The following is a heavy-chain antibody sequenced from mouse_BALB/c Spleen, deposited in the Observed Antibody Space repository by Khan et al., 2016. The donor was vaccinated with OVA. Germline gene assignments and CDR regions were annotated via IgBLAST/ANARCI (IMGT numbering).Heavy chain of an antibody. J-gene: IGHJ2*01. V-gene: IGHV3-2*02. CDR2: ISYSGNT. CDR3: ARICGGDFDY. CDR1: GYSITSDYA. Sequence: EVKLLESGPGLVKPSQSLSLTCTVTGYSITSDYAWNWIRQFPGNKLEWLGFISYSGNTNYNPSLKSRISITRDTSKNQFFLQLNSVTTEDTATYYCARICGGDFDYWGQGTTRTVSS.